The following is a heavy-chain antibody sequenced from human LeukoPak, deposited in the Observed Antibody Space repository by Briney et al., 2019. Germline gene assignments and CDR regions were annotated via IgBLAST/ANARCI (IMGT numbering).Heavy chain of an antibody. J-gene: IGHJ3*02. CDR2: INPSGGST. CDR1: GYTFTSYY. V-gene: IGHV1-46*03. CDR3: ARALAYCGGDCYSVSTNDAFDI. Sequence: ASVKVSCKASGYTFTSYYMHWVRQAPGQGLEWMGIINPSGGSTSYAQKFQGRVTMTRDTSTSTVYMELSSLRSEDTAVYYCARALAYCGGDCYSVSTNDAFDIWGQGTMVIVSS. D-gene: IGHD2-21*01.